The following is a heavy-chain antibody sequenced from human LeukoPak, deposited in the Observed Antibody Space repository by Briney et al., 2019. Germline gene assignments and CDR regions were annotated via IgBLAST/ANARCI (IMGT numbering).Heavy chain of an antibody. CDR3: ARRIRQDEY. D-gene: IGHD2-15*01. Sequence: ASVKVSCKASGYTFTNHDINWVRQATGQGLEWTGYMDPDSGNTGYAQKFQGRVTMTRNTSISTAYLEVNSLTSDDTAVYYCARRIRQDEYWGQGTLVAVSS. CDR2: MDPDSGNT. CDR1: GYTFTNHD. J-gene: IGHJ4*02. V-gene: IGHV1-8*01.